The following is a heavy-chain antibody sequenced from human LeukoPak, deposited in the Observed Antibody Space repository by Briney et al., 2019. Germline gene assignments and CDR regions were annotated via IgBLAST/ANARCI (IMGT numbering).Heavy chain of an antibody. CDR2: ISSSSSYI. J-gene: IGHJ4*02. D-gene: IGHD2-2*01. Sequence: PGGSLRLSCAASGFTFSSYWMNWVRRAPGKGLEWVSSISSSSSYIYYADSVKGRFTISRDNAKNSLYLQMNSLRAEDTAVYYCATPSDPHWGQGTLVTVSS. CDR3: ATPSDPH. CDR1: GFTFSSYW. V-gene: IGHV3-21*01.